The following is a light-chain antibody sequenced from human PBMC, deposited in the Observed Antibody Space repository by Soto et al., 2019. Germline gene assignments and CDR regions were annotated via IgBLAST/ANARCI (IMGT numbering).Light chain of an antibody. Sequence: QSALTQPPSASGSPGQSVTISCTGTKSDIGVYDFVSWYQHHPGKAPRLIIYEVVQRPSGVPDRFSGSKSGNTASLTVSGLQAADEADYFCKSYAGSITYVFGSGTKVTVL. V-gene: IGLV2-8*01. CDR2: EVV. CDR3: KSYAGSITYV. J-gene: IGLJ1*01. CDR1: KSDIGVYDF.